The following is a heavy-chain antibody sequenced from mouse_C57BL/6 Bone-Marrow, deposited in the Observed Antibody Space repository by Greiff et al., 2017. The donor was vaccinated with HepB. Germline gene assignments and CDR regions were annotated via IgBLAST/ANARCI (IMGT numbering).Heavy chain of an antibody. Sequence: VQLQQSGAELVRPGASVKLSCKASGYTFTDYYINWVKQRPGQGLEWIARIYPGSGNTYYNEKFKGKATLTAEKSSSTAYMQLSSLTSEDSAVYFCARWGIYYEYDGYAMDYWGQGTSVTVSS. CDR3: ARWGIYYEYDGYAMDY. CDR1: GYTFTDYY. J-gene: IGHJ4*01. D-gene: IGHD2-4*01. CDR2: IYPGSGNT. V-gene: IGHV1-76*01.